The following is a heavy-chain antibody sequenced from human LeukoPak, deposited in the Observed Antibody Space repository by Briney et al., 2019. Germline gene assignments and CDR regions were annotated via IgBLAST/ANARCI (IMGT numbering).Heavy chain of an antibody. Sequence: GGSLRLSCAASGFTVSGNYMSWFRQAPGKGLEWVSAIYGGGSTYYADSVRGRFTISRDNSKNKLYLQMNSLRAEDTAVYYCARRSTWNAADYWGQGTLVTVSS. CDR1: GFTVSGNY. CDR3: ARRSTWNAADY. J-gene: IGHJ4*02. V-gene: IGHV3-53*01. D-gene: IGHD1-1*01. CDR2: IYGGGST.